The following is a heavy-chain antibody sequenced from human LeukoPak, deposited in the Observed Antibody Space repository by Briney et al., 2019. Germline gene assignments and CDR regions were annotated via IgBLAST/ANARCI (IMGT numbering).Heavy chain of an antibody. V-gene: IGHV4-34*01. J-gene: IGHJ3*01. CDR3: ARGHGGYPD. CDR2: INGSGST. CDR1: GGSISSYY. Sequence: SETLSLTCTVSGGSISSYYWSWIRQPPGKGLEWIGEINGSGSTNYSPSLKSRVTISVDRSKNQFSLKLRSVTATDTAVYYCARGHGGYPDWGQGTMVTVSS. D-gene: IGHD5-18*01.